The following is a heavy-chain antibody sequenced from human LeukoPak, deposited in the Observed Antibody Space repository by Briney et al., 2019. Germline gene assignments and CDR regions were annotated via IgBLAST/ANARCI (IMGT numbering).Heavy chain of an antibody. CDR3: ARGDYYGSESYWHTKWFDP. Sequence: ASVKVSCKASGYTFTGYYMHWVRQAPGQGLEWMGWINPNSGGTNYAQKFQGRVTMTRDTSISTAYMELSRLRSDVTAVYYCARGDYYGSESYWHTKWFDPWGQGTLVTVSS. CDR2: INPNSGGT. V-gene: IGHV1-2*02. J-gene: IGHJ5*02. CDR1: GYTFTGYY. D-gene: IGHD3-10*01.